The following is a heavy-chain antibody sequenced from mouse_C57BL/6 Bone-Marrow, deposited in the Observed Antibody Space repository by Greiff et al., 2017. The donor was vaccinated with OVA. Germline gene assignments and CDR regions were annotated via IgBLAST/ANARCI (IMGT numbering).Heavy chain of an antibody. CDR3: ARFYDGYYVGAMDY. J-gene: IGHJ4*01. CDR1: GYTFTSYW. V-gene: IGHV1-55*01. CDR2: IYPGSGST. Sequence: QVQLKQPGAELVKPGASVKMSCKASGYTFTSYWITWVKQRPGQGLEWIGDIYPGSGSTNYNAKFKSKATLTVDTSSSTAYMQLSSLTSEDSAVYYCARFYDGYYVGAMDYWGQGTSVTVSS. D-gene: IGHD2-3*01.